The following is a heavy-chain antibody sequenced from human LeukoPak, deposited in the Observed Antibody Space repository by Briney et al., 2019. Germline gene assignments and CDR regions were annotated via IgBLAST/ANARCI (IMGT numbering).Heavy chain of an antibody. Sequence: GGSLRLSCAASGFTFSSYAMSWVRQAPGKGLEWVSAISGSGGSTYYADSVKGWFTISRDNSKNTLYLQMNSLRAEDTAVYYCAKDHVYDYVWGSLLDYWGQGTLVTVSP. D-gene: IGHD3-16*01. V-gene: IGHV3-23*01. CDR1: GFTFSSYA. CDR2: ISGSGGST. J-gene: IGHJ4*02. CDR3: AKDHVYDYVWGSLLDY.